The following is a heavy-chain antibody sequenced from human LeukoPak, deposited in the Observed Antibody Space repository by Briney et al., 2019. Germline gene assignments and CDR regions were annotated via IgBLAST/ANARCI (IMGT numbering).Heavy chain of an antibody. D-gene: IGHD3-10*01. CDR1: GGSFSGYY. CDR2: INHSGST. Sequence: SETLSLTCAVYGGSFSGYYWSWIRQPPGKGLEWMGEINHSGSTNYNPSLKSRVTISVDESKNQFSMKLSSVTAADTAVYYCARVKAYYYGSGSYYNPFDYWGQGTLVTVSS. CDR3: ARVKAYYYGSGSYYNPFDY. J-gene: IGHJ4*02. V-gene: IGHV4-34*01.